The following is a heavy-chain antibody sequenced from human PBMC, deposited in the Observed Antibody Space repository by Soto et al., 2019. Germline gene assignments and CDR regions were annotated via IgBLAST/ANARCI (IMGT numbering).Heavy chain of an antibody. D-gene: IGHD6-13*01. CDR1: GYTFTGYY. Sequence: ASVKVSCKASGYTFTGYYMHWVRQAPGQGLEWMGWINPNSGGTNYAQKFQGWVTMTRDTSISTAYMELSRLRSDDTAVDYCARDEPEYSSSWYAFDIWGQGTMVTVSS. V-gene: IGHV1-2*04. J-gene: IGHJ3*02. CDR2: INPNSGGT. CDR3: ARDEPEYSSSWYAFDI.